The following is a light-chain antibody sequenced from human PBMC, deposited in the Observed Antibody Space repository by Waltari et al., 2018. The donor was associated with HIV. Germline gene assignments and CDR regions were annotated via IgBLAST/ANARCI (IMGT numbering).Light chain of an antibody. V-gene: IGLV2-8*01. CDR3: SSYAGSKNRVV. Sequence: QSALTQSTSASGSPGQAVTISCTGTSSDVGAYEYVSWYRQHPGKAPKLMIYDVYNRPAGVPDRFSGSKSGNTASLTVSGLQAEDEATYYCSSYAGSKNRVVFGGGTFLTVL. CDR1: SSDVGAYEY. CDR2: DVY. J-gene: IGLJ2*01.